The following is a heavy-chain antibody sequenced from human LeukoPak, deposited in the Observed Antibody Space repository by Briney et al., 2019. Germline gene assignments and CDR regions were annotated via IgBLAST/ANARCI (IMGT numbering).Heavy chain of an antibody. CDR2: ISYDGSNK. Sequence: GRSLRLSCAASGFTFSSYAMRWVRQAPGKGLEWVAVISYDGSNKYYADSVKGRFTISRDNSKNTLYLQMNSLRAEDTAVYYCARDRGYSGSWDFDYWGQGTLVTVSS. J-gene: IGHJ4*02. D-gene: IGHD1-26*01. CDR3: ARDRGYSGSWDFDY. V-gene: IGHV3-30*04. CDR1: GFTFSSYA.